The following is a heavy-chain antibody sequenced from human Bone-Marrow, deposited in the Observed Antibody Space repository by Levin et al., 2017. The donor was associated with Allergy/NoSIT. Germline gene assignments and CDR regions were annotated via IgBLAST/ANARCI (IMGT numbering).Heavy chain of an antibody. J-gene: IGHJ3*01. CDR1: GFTVSSHY. CDR3: ARVAIVILPASNAFDP. D-gene: IGHD2-2*01. V-gene: IGHV3-53*01. Sequence: GESLKISCAASGFTVSSHYMTWVRQAPGKGLQWVSVIYASGSTYNADSVKGRFTISRDNSKNTLYLQMNGLTAEDTAIYYCARVAIVILPASNAFDPWGQGTMVTVSS. CDR2: IYASGST.